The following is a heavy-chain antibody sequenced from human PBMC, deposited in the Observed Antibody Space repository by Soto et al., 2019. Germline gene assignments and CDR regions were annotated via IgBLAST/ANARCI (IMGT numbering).Heavy chain of an antibody. Sequence: EVQVLESGGGLVQPGGSLRLSCVVSVFPFGANAMSWVRQAPGKGLEWVSGLSNTGRRTSYADSVKGWFNISRDNSENTVYLQMNSLRVEDTAVYYCATEMGATQGPFDNWGQGTLVTVSS. CDR3: ATEMGATQGPFDN. V-gene: IGHV3-23*01. J-gene: IGHJ4*02. D-gene: IGHD1-26*01. CDR1: VFPFGANA. CDR2: LSNTGRRT.